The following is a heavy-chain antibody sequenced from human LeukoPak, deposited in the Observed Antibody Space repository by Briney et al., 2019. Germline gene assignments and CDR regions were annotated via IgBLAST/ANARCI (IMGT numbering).Heavy chain of an antibody. D-gene: IGHD5-18*01. J-gene: IGHJ6*03. CDR1: GGSISSYY. V-gene: IGHV4-59*01. CDR3: ARRYCYGYPYYYYYYYMDV. CDR2: IYYSGST. Sequence: SETLSLTCTVSGGSISSYYWSWIRQPPGKGLEWIGYIYYSGSTNYNPSLKSRVTISVDTSKNQFSLKLSSVTAADTAVYYCARRYCYGYPYYYYYYYMDVWGKGTTVTISS.